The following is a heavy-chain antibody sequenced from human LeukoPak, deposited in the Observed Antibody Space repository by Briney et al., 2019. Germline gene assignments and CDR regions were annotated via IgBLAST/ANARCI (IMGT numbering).Heavy chain of an antibody. J-gene: IGHJ4*02. Sequence: SETLSLTCTVSGGSISSYYWSWIRQPAGKGLEWIGHIYTSGSTNYNPSLKSRVTMSVDTSKNQFSLKLNSVTAADTAVYYCARGLYLSHFDYWGQGTLVTVSS. CDR3: ARGLYLSHFDY. V-gene: IGHV4-4*07. CDR1: GGSISSYY. CDR2: IYTSGST. D-gene: IGHD2/OR15-2a*01.